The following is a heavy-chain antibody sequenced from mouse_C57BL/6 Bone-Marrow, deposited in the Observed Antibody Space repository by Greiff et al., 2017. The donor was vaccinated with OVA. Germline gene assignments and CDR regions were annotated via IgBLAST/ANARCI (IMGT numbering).Heavy chain of an antibody. CDR1: GYTFTSYW. Sequence: VQLQQPGAELVMPGASVKLSCKASGYTFTSYWMHWVKQRPGQGLEWIGEIDPSDSYTNYNQKFKGKSTLTVDKSSSTAYMQLSSLTSEDSAVYYCATDGSSYDYWGQGTTLTVSS. J-gene: IGHJ2*01. V-gene: IGHV1-69*01. CDR2: IDPSDSYT. D-gene: IGHD1-1*01. CDR3: ATDGSSYDY.